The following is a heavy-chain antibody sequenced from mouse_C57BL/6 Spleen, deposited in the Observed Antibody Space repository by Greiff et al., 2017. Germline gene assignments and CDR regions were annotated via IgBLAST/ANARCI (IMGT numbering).Heavy chain of an antibody. D-gene: IGHD2-4*01. V-gene: IGHV1-64*01. J-gene: IGHJ1*03. CDR3: AREGLRWYFDV. CDR2: IHPNSGST. CDR1: GYTFTSYC. Sequence: QVQLQQPGAELVKPGASVKLSCKASGYTFTSYCMHWVKQRPGQGLEWIGMIHPNSGSTNYNEKFKSKATLTVDKSSSTDYMQLSSLASEDSAVYYCAREGLRWYFDVWGTGTTVTVSS.